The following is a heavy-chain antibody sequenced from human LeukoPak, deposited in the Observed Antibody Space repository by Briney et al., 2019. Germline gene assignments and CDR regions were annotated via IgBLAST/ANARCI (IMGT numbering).Heavy chain of an antibody. V-gene: IGHV4-59*10. CDR2: ISTSGST. Sequence: ASETLSLTCVVYGGSFSGYYWSWIRQPPGKGLEWIGRISTSGSTNYNPSLKSRLTMSVDTSKNQFSLKLSSVTAADTAVYYCARDVGSGWFNYWGQGTLVTVSS. D-gene: IGHD6-19*01. J-gene: IGHJ4*02. CDR3: ARDVGSGWFNY. CDR1: GGSFSGYY.